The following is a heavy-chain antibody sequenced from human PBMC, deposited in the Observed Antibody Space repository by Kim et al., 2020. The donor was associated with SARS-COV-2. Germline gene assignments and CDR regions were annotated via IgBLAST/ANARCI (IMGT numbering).Heavy chain of an antibody. D-gene: IGHD5-18*01. Sequence: TNYNPSLKSRVTISVDTSKNQFSLKLSSVTAADTAVYYCAREADTAMVDYWGQGTLVTVSS. CDR2: T. V-gene: IGHV4-59*01. CDR3: AREADTAMVDY. J-gene: IGHJ4*02.